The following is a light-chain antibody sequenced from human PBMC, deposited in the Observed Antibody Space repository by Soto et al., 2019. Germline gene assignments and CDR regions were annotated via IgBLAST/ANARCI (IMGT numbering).Light chain of an antibody. CDR3: QQCDNWPPIT. V-gene: IGKV3-11*01. J-gene: IGKJ5*01. CDR1: QSVSSH. Sequence: EIVLTQSPATLSLSPGERATLSCRASQSVSSHLAWYQQKRGHPPTLLIYGASSRVPGIPARFSGSGSGTDFTLTISSLAPEDFAVYYCQQCDNWPPITFGQGTRLEIK. CDR2: GAS.